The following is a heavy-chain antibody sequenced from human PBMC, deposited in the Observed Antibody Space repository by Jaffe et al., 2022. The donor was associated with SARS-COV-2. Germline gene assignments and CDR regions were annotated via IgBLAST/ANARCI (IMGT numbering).Heavy chain of an antibody. V-gene: IGHV3-33*01. CDR1: GFTFSSYG. CDR2: IWYDGSNK. D-gene: IGHD3-9*01. J-gene: IGHJ6*02. Sequence: QVQLVESGGGVVQPGRSLRLSCAASGFTFSSYGMHWVRQAPGKGLEWVAVIWYDGSNKYYADSVKGRFTISRDNSKNTLYLQMNSLRAEDTAVYYCAREYYDILTGYFYGMDVWGQGTTVTVSS. CDR3: AREYYDILTGYFYGMDV.